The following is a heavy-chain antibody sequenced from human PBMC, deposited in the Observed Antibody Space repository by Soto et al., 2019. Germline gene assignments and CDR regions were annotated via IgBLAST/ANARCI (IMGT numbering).Heavy chain of an antibody. CDR2: ISWNSGSI. J-gene: IGHJ4*02. CDR1: GFTFDDYA. V-gene: IGHV3-9*01. Sequence: DVQLVESGGGLVQPGRSLRLSCAASGFTFDDYAMHWVRQAPGKGLEWVSGISWNSGSIGYADSVKGRFTISRDNAKNSLYLQMNSLRAEDTALYYCAKEKGSAVFDYWGQGTLVTVSS. CDR3: AKEKGSAVFDY.